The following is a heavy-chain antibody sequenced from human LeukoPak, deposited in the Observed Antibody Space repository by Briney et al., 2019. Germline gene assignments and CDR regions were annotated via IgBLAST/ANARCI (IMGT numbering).Heavy chain of an antibody. D-gene: IGHD3-22*01. CDR1: GFTFSSYA. J-gene: IGHJ4*02. V-gene: IGHV3-23*01. CDR3: AKQGYYDGSAYYMYYFDH. CDR2: TSGSGGTP. Sequence: GGALLLPGAASGFTFSSYAMGWVRPAPGEGVDGVSATSGSGGTPYYADSGKGRFTISRDNSNNTLYLQMSSLRAEDTDVYYCAKQGYYDGSAYYMYYFDHWGQGTLVTVSS.